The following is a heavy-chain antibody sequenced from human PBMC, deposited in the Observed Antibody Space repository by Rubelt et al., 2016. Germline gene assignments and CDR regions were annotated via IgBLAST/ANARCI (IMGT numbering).Heavy chain of an antibody. D-gene: IGHD1-1*01. J-gene: IGHJ4*02. CDR2: INPNSGDT. V-gene: IGHV1-2*06. CDR3: ARTGARYYFDY. CDR1: GYTFTGYY. Sequence: QVQLVQSGAEVKKPGASVKVSCKASGYTFTGYYMHWVRQAPGQGLEWVGRINPNSGDTNFAQKFQGRVTMTRDTAISTAYMGLSRLRSDDTAVYYCARTGARYYFDYWGQGTLVTVSA.